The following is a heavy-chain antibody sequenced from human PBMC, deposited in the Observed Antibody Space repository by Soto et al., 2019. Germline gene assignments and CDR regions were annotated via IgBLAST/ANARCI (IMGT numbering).Heavy chain of an antibody. V-gene: IGHV4-61*08. D-gene: IGHD6-19*01. Sequence: PSETLSLTCTVSGAALSSGGYFYTWVRQPPGKGPEWLGYIYYSGGTNYNPSLKSRVTISLDKSKSQFFLRLISVTAADTAVYYCTREQSDDNYFDPWGQGTLVTVSS. CDR2: IYYSGGT. CDR1: GAALSSGGYF. J-gene: IGHJ5*02. CDR3: TREQSDDNYFDP.